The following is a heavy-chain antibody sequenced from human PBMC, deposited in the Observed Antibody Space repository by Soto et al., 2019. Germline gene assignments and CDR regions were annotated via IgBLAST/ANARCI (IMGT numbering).Heavy chain of an antibody. CDR1: GGTFSSYA. V-gene: IGHV1-69*13. J-gene: IGHJ4*02. Sequence: SVKVSCKASGGTFSSYAISWVRQAPGQGLEWMGGIIPIFGTANYAQKFQGRVTITADESTSTAYMELSSLRSEDTAVYYCARVGFPFDFWSGYWFDYWGQGTLVTVSS. CDR3: ARVGFPFDFWSGYWFDY. CDR2: IIPIFGTA. D-gene: IGHD3-3*01.